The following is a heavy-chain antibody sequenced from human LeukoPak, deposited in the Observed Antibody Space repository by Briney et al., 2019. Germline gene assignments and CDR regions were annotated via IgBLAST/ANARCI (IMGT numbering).Heavy chain of an antibody. CDR1: GFTFSSYS. J-gene: IGHJ3*02. CDR3: ARAREYSGSLDAFDI. D-gene: IGHD1-26*01. V-gene: IGHV3-21*01. CDR2: ISSSSSYI. Sequence: GGSLRLSCAASGFTFSSYSMNWVRQAPGKGLEWASSISSSSSYIYYADSVKGRFTISRDNAKNSLYLQMNSLRAEDTAVYYCARAREYSGSLDAFDIWGQGTMVTVSS.